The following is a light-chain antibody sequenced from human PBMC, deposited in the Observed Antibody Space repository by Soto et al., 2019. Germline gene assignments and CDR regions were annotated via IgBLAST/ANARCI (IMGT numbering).Light chain of an antibody. CDR3: QQTYSTPWT. V-gene: IGKV1-39*01. CDR1: QSFSNY. CDR2: GAS. Sequence: DIPMTQFPSSLSTSVGDRVTITCRASQSFSNYLNWYQQKPGKAPKLLIYGASTLQRGVPSRFSGSGSGTDFTFTISSLQPEDFATYYCQQTYSTPWTFGQGTKVEIK. J-gene: IGKJ1*01.